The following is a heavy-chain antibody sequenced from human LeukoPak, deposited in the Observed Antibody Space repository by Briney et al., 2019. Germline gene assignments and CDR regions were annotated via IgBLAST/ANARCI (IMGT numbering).Heavy chain of an antibody. CDR3: ARDLFGGSYY. Sequence: PSETLSLTCAVYGGSFSGYYWSWIRQPPGKGLEWIGEINHSGSTNYNPSLKSRVTISVDTSKNQFSLKLSSVTAADTAVYYCARDLFGGSYYWGQGTLVTVSS. CDR1: GGSFSGYY. V-gene: IGHV4-34*01. CDR2: INHSGST. J-gene: IGHJ4*02. D-gene: IGHD1-26*01.